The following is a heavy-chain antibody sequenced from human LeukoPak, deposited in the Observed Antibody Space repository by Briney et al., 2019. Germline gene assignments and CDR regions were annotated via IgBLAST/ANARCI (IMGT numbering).Heavy chain of an antibody. V-gene: IGHV3-9*01. Sequence: GGSLRLSCAAPGFTFDDYAMHWVRQAPGKGLEWVSGISWNSGSIGYADSVKGRFTISRDNAKNSLYLQMNSLRAEDTALYYCAKSLTDYYGSGSYQDYWGQGTLVTVSS. CDR2: ISWNSGSI. D-gene: IGHD3-10*01. CDR3: AKSLTDYYGSGSYQDY. CDR1: GFTFDDYA. J-gene: IGHJ4*02.